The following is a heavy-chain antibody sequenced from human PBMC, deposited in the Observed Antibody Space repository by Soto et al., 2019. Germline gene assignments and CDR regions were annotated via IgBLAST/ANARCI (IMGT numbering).Heavy chain of an antibody. CDR2: ISFSGSHI. D-gene: IGHD2-15*01. Sequence: EVQLVESGGGLVKPGGSLRLSCGATDFTLSSYTIHWFRQAPGKGLEWVAIISFSGSHIDYADSVKGRFTVSRDNAKDSVYLQMNSLRVEDTAVYNCARVSVVCGNLRWLDLWGQGTHVTVSS. V-gene: IGHV3-21*01. CDR3: ARVSVVCGNLRWLDL. J-gene: IGHJ5*02. CDR1: DFTLSSYT.